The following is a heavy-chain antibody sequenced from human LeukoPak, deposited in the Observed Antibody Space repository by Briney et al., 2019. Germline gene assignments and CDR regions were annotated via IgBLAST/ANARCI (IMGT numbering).Heavy chain of an antibody. CDR2: ISGSGGST. CDR3: AKVPAAMGHAFDI. V-gene: IGHV3-23*01. D-gene: IGHD2-2*01. Sequence: PGGSLRLSCAASGFTFSSYAMSWVRQAPGKGLEWVSAISGSGGSTYYADSVKGRFTISRDNPKNTLYLQMNSLRAEDTAVYYCAKVPAAMGHAFDIWGQGTMVTVSS. J-gene: IGHJ3*02. CDR1: GFTFSSYA.